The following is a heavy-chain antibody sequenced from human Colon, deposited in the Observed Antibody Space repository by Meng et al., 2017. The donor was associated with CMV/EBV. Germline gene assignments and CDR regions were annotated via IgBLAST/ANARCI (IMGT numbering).Heavy chain of an antibody. V-gene: IGHV3-15*01. Sequence: LLECGGGLVRPGGSLSLSCAAAGFTFVHALMSWARQAPGTGLEWVARVRAGGTADYAAPVKGRFTVGRDDSTNTVYLQMNDLLSNDTAVYYCVTDYPERTAQIDNWGQGTLVTVSS. CDR2: VRAGGTA. CDR1: GFTFVHAL. D-gene: IGHD1/OR15-1a*01. CDR3: VTDYPERTAQIDN. J-gene: IGHJ4*02.